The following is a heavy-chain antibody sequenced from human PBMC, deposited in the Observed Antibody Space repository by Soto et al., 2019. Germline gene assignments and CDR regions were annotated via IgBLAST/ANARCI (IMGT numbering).Heavy chain of an antibody. CDR3: ARGNPMDIVVVPAAILAFDI. CDR1: GGSFSGYY. J-gene: IGHJ3*02. V-gene: IGHV4-34*01. CDR2: INHSGST. Sequence: QVQLQQWGAGLLKPSETLSLTCAVYGGSFSGYYWSWIRQPPGKGLEWIGEINHSGSTNYNPSLKSRVTISVDTSKNQFSLKLSSVTAADTAVYYCARGNPMDIVVVPAAILAFDIWGQGTMVTVSS. D-gene: IGHD2-2*02.